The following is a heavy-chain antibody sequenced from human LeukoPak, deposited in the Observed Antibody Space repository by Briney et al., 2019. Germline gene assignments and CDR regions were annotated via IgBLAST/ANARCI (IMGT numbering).Heavy chain of an antibody. CDR2: IYYIGST. J-gene: IGHJ4*02. CDR3: ARRGAYSIDY. CDR1: GGSISRYY. Sequence: SETLSLTCTVSGGSISRYYWRWIRQPPGKGLEWMGNIYYIGSTNYNPSLKSRVTISVDTSKNQFSLKVNSVTAADTAVYYCARRGAYSIDYWGQGTLVTVSS. D-gene: IGHD3-16*01. V-gene: IGHV4-59*01.